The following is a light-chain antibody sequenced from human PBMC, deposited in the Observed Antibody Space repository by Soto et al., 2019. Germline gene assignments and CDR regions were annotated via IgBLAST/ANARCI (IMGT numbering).Light chain of an antibody. CDR1: QSISSSY. J-gene: IGKJ3*01. Sequence: EIVLTQSPGTLSLSPGERATLSCRASQSISSSYLAWYQQKPGQAPRLLMYDASSRATGIPDRSSGSGSGTDFTLTISRLEAEDFAVYYCQQYGSSPLTFGPGTKVDIK. V-gene: IGKV3-20*01. CDR2: DAS. CDR3: QQYGSSPLT.